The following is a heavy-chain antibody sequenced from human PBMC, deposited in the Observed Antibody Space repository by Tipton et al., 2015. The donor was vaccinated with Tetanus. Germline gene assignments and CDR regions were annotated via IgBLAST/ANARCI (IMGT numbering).Heavy chain of an antibody. CDR2: ISWKSDSM. CDR1: GGTFSGYY. D-gene: IGHD6-13*01. V-gene: IGHV3-9*01. CDR3: VKDIGYSSRWTKEYYYFGMDV. J-gene: IGHJ6*02. Sequence: SLRLSCTIYGGTFSGYYCSWIRQPPGRGLEWISGISWKSDSMGYADPVKGRFTISRDNAKNSLYLQINSLRAEDTALYYCVKDIGYSSRWTKEYYYFGMDVWGQGTTVTVSS.